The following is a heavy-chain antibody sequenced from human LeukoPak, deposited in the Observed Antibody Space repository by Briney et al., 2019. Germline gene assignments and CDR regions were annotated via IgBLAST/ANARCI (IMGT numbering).Heavy chain of an antibody. CDR3: AREGKAFDI. J-gene: IGHJ3*02. Sequence: GESLKISCQGFGYPFTTSWIGWVRQLPGKGLEWTAIIYAGNSDAKYSPSFQGQVSISTDRSISTAYLHWSSLKASDTAMYFCAREGKAFDIWGQGTMVTVSS. V-gene: IGHV5-51*01. CDR2: IYAGNSDA. CDR1: GYPFTTSW.